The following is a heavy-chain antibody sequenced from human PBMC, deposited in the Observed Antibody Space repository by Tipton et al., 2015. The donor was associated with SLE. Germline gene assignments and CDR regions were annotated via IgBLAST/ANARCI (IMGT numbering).Heavy chain of an antibody. CDR3: ERGGGGSYYVKDY. V-gene: IGHV4-59*01. J-gene: IGHJ4*02. CDR2: IYYSGST. Sequence: TLSLTCTVSGGSISSYYWSWIRQPPGKGLEWIGYIYYSGSTNYNPSLKSRVTISVDTSKNQFSLKLSSVTAADTAVYYCERGGGGSYYVKDYWGQGTLVTVSS. CDR1: GGSISSYY. D-gene: IGHD1-26*01.